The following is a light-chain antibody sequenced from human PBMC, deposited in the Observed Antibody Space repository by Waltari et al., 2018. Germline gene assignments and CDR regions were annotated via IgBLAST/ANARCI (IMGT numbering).Light chain of an antibody. CDR1: SSNIESNH. Sequence: QSVLTPSPSASGTPWQRVTISCSGSSSNIESNHVFWYQQIPGTAPKLLIFRDNMRPSGVPDRFSASKSGTSASLAISGLRSEDEADYYCAAWDNSLSGVLFGGGTKLTVL. CDR3: AAWDNSLSGVL. V-gene: IGLV1-47*01. CDR2: RDN. J-gene: IGLJ2*01.